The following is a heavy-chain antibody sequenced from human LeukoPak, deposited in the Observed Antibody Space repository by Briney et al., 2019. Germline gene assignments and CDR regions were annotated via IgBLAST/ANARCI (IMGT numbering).Heavy chain of an antibody. Sequence: SETLSLTCSVSGGSISTNYWTWIRQPAGKGLEWIGRIYTSVSTNYNPSLKSRGTMSLDTSKNEFSLRLSSVTAADTAVYYCAAYGSISLWGQGTLVTVSS. CDR3: AAYGSISL. V-gene: IGHV4-4*07. CDR1: GGSISTNY. D-gene: IGHD2-21*01. J-gene: IGHJ4*02. CDR2: IYTSVST.